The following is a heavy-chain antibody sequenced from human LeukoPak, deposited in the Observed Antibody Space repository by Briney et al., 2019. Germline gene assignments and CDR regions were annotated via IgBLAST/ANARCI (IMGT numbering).Heavy chain of an antibody. V-gene: IGHV3-30*18. CDR3: AKGDKMLTWRRTYNRFDP. Sequence: SGGSLRLSCAASGFTFNNYGMHWVRQAPGKGLEWVAVISYDGPNKYYADSVKGRFTISRDNSKNTQYLQMNSLRTEDTAVYFCAKGDKMLTWRRTYNRFDPWGQGTLVTVSS. CDR1: GFTFNNYG. D-gene: IGHD3-16*01. J-gene: IGHJ5*02. CDR2: ISYDGPNK.